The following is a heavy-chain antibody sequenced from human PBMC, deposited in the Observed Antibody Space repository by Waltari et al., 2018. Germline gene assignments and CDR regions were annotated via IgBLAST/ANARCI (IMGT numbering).Heavy chain of an antibody. V-gene: IGHV3-30*18. D-gene: IGHD5-12*01. Sequence: QVQLVESGGGVVQPGRSLRLSCAASGFYFSSYGMHWVRQAPGKGLEWVALISYDGSNKYYADSVKGRFTISRDNSKNTLYVQMNSLRAEDTAVYFCAKDAKRGYYYYGMDVWGQGTTVTVSS. CDR1: GFYFSSYG. CDR3: AKDAKRGYYYYGMDV. CDR2: ISYDGSNK. J-gene: IGHJ6*02.